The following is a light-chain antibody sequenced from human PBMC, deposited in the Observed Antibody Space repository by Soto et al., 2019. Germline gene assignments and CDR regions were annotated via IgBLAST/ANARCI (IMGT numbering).Light chain of an antibody. CDR2: GAS. Sequence: EIVLTQSPGTLSLSPGERATLSCRASQSVRSNYLAWYQQKPDQAPRLLIYGASSRATGIPDRFSGSGSGTDFTLTISRLEPEDFAVYYCQHYGSSAYTFGQGTTLEIK. J-gene: IGKJ2*01. CDR1: QSVRSNY. CDR3: QHYGSSAYT. V-gene: IGKV3-20*01.